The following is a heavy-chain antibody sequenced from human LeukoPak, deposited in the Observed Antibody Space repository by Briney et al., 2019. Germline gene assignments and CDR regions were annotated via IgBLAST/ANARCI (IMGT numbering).Heavy chain of an antibody. CDR1: GFTFSDYW. Sequence: PGESLRLSCAASGFTFSDYWMSWVRQAPGKALEWVANIQQDGSEKYYVDSVKGRFTISRDNAKKSLFLQVSSLRGEDTAVYYCARDRGFSYGIDFWGQGTLVTVSS. J-gene: IGHJ4*02. V-gene: IGHV3-7*04. CDR3: ARDRGFSYGIDF. D-gene: IGHD5-18*01. CDR2: IQQDGSEK.